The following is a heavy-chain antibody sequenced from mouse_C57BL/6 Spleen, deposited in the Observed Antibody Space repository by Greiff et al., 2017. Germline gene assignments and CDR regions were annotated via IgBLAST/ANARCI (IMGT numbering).Heavy chain of an antibody. CDR1: GYTFTSYW. CDR2: IYPGSGST. CDR3: ARCPYYSYFDY. J-gene: IGHJ2*01. D-gene: IGHD1-1*01. Sequence: VQLQQPGAELVKPGASVKMSCKASGYTFTSYWITWVKQRPGQGLEWIGDIYPGSGSTNYNEKLKSKATLTVDTSSSTAYMQRSSLTSEDSAVDYCARCPYYSYFDYWGQGTTLTVAS. V-gene: IGHV1-55*01.